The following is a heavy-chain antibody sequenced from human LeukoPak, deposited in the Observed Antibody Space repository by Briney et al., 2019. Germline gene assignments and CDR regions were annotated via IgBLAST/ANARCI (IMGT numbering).Heavy chain of an antibody. V-gene: IGHV5-51*01. CDR2: IYPGDSDT. CDR3: ARWDIVVVPAAIVY. D-gene: IGHD2-2*02. Sequence: GESLKISCKGSGSSFTSYWIGWVRQLPGKGLEWMGIIYPGDSDTRYSPSFQGQVTISADKSISPAYLQWSSLKASDTAMYYCARWDIVVVPAAIVYWGQGTLVTVSS. J-gene: IGHJ4*02. CDR1: GSSFTSYW.